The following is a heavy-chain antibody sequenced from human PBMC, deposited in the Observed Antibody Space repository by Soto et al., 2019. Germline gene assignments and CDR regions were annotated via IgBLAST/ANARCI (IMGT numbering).Heavy chain of an antibody. CDR1: GGSFSGYY. CDR2: INHSGST. Sequence: QVQLQQSGAGLLKPSETLSLTCAVYGGSFSGYYWSWIRQPPGKGLEWIGEINHSGSTNYNPSLKSRVTISVDTSKNQFSLKLSSVTAADTAVYYCARSGYGLNWFDPWGQGTLVTVSS. J-gene: IGHJ5*02. V-gene: IGHV4-34*01. CDR3: ARSGYGLNWFDP. D-gene: IGHD3-10*01.